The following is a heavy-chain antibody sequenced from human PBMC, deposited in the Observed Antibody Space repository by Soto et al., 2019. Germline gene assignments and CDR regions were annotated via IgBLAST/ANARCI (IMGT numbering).Heavy chain of an antibody. V-gene: IGHV4-34*01. J-gene: IGHJ4*02. CDR3: ARERTGTTTYDY. CDR2: INHSGST. CDR1: GGSFSGYY. Sequence: PSETLSLTCAVYGGSFSGYYWSWIRQPPGKGLEWIGEINHSGSTDYNPSLKSRVTISVDTSKNQFSLKLSSVTAADTAVYYCARERTGTTTYDYWGQGTLVTVSS. D-gene: IGHD1-1*01.